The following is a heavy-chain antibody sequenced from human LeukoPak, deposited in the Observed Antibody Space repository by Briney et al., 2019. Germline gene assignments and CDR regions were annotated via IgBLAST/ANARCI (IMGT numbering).Heavy chain of an antibody. CDR2: IYHSGST. CDR3: ASHYDILYYFDY. Sequence: PSETLSPTCAVSGGSTGSGGYSWSWIRQPPGKGLEWIGYIYHSGSTYYNPSLKSRVTISVDRSKNQFSLKLSSVTAADTAVYYCASHYDILYYFDYWGQGTLVTVSS. D-gene: IGHD3-9*01. CDR1: GGSTGSGGYS. V-gene: IGHV4-30-2*01. J-gene: IGHJ4*02.